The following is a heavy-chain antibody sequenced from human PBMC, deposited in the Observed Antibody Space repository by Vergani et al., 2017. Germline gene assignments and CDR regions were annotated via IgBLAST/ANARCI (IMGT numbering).Heavy chain of an antibody. D-gene: IGHD3-3*01. CDR1: GGSISSGGYY. Sequence: QVQLQQWGGGLLKPSQTLSLTCTVSGGSISSGGYYWSWIRQHPGKGLEWIGYIYYSGSTYYNPSLKSRVTISVDTSKNQFSLKLSSVTAADTAVYYCARGLSNYDFWSGYYKWGQGTLVTVSS. CDR3: ARGLSNYDFWSGYYK. V-gene: IGHV4-31*03. CDR2: IYYSGST. J-gene: IGHJ4*02.